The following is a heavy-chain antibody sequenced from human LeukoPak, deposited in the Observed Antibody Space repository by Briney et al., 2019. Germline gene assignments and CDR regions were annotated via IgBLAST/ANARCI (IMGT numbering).Heavy chain of an antibody. CDR3: ARDSAGNDY. CDR1: GFTFSTYW. J-gene: IGHJ4*02. CDR2: IKQDGSEK. D-gene: IGHD6-13*01. Sequence: GGSLRLSCEASGFTFSTYWMSWVRQAPGKGLEWVANIKQDGSEKYYVDSVKGRFTISRDNAENSLYLQMNSLRAENTAMYYCARDSAGNDYWGQGTLVTVSS. V-gene: IGHV3-7*01.